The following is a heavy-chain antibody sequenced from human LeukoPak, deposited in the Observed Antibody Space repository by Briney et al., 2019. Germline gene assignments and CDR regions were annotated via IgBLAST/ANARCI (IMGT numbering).Heavy chain of an antibody. CDR1: GGSISSYY. V-gene: IGHV4-59*08. Sequence: SETLSLTCTVSGGSISSYYWSWIRQPPGKGLEWIGYIYYSGSTNYNPSLKSRVTISVDTSKNQFSLKLSSVTAADTAVYYCARHPHMITFGGVTYYFDHWGQGTLVTVSS. CDR2: IYYSGST. CDR3: ARHPHMITFGGVTYYFDH. D-gene: IGHD3-16*01. J-gene: IGHJ4*02.